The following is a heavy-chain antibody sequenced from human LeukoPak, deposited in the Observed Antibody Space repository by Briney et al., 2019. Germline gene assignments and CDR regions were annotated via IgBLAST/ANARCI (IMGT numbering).Heavy chain of an antibody. Sequence: QPGGSLRLSCTASGFTFSSYCMHWVRQAPGKGLVWVSRINSDGSSTSYADSVKGRFNISRDNAKNTLYLQMNSLRAEDTAMYYCARADRPNWYFDLWGRGTLVTVSS. CDR1: GFTFSSYC. J-gene: IGHJ2*01. CDR2: INSDGSST. CDR3: ARADRPNWYFDL. V-gene: IGHV3-74*01.